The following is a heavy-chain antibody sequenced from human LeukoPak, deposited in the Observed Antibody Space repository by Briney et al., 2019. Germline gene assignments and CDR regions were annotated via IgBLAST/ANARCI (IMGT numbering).Heavy chain of an antibody. CDR3: ARRVTTVSWFDP. V-gene: IGHV4-38-2*01. CDR1: GYSISSGYY. CDR2: IYYSGST. D-gene: IGHD4-11*01. J-gene: IGHJ5*02. Sequence: PSETLSLTCAVSGYSISSGYYWGWIRQPPGKGLEWIGSIYYSGSTYYNPSLKSRVTISVDTSKNQFSLKLSSVTAADTAVYYCARRVTTVSWFDPWGQGTLVTVSS.